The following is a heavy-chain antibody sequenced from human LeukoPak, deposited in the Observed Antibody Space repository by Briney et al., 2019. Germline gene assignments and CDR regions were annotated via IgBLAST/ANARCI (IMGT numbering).Heavy chain of an antibody. J-gene: IGHJ4*02. D-gene: IGHD3-22*01. Sequence: PGGSLRLSCAASGFTFSDYYMSWIRQAPGKGLELVSYISSSGSTIYYADSEKGRFTISRDNAKNSLYLQMDSLRVEDTAVYYCAKRADSSAHSFDYWGQGTLVTVSS. CDR3: AKRADSSAHSFDY. V-gene: IGHV3-11*04. CDR2: ISSSGSTI. CDR1: GFTFSDYY.